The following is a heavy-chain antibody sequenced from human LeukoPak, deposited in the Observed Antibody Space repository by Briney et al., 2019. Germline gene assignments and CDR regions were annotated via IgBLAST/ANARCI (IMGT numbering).Heavy chain of an antibody. Sequence: TGGSLRLYCAASGFTFSSHWMSWVRQAPGKGLEWVAHIKQDGSEKQYMDSVRGRFTISRDNTKNSMYLQMDSLRDEDTAVYYCARAGRSFYGGSSDYWGQGTLVTVSS. V-gene: IGHV3-7*01. CDR1: GFTFSSHW. CDR2: IKQDGSEK. J-gene: IGHJ4*02. CDR3: ARAGRSFYGGSSDY. D-gene: IGHD4-23*01.